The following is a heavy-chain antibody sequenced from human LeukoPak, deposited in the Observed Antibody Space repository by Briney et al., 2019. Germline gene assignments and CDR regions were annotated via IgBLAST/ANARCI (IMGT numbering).Heavy chain of an antibody. CDR3: ARDFWSGYSISFDY. D-gene: IGHD3-3*01. Sequence: ASETPSLTCAVSGYSISSGYYWGWIRQPPGKGLEWIGSIYHSGSTYYNPSLKSRVTMSVDTSKNQFSLKLSSVTAADTAVYYCARDFWSGYSISFDYWGQGTLVTVSS. J-gene: IGHJ4*02. CDR2: IYHSGST. CDR1: GYSISSGYY. V-gene: IGHV4-38-2*02.